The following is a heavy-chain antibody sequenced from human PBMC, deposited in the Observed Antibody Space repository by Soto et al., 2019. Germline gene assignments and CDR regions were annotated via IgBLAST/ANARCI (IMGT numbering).Heavy chain of an antibody. CDR3: ARARAPVTNYYSYAMDV. J-gene: IGHJ6*02. CDR1: GYTFTNYH. Sequence: ASVKVSCKASGYTFTNYHIHWVRQAPGHGLQWMGVINPSSGGTSYAQKFRGRLSVTWDTSTSTVYWELSSLTSDDTAVYYCARARAPVTNYYSYAMDVWGQGTTVTSP. CDR2: INPSSGGT. D-gene: IGHD1-26*01. V-gene: IGHV1-46*01.